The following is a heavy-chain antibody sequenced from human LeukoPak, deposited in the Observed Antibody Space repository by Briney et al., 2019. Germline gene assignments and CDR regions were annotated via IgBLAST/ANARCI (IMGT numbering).Heavy chain of an antibody. CDR2: IIPIFGTA. Sequence: ASVKVSCKASGCTFSSYAISWVRQAPGQGLEWMGVIIPIFGTANYAQKFQGRVAITADKSTSTAYMELSSLRSEDTAVYYCARDLEQQLVRPDYYYGMDVWGKGTTVTVSS. J-gene: IGHJ6*04. CDR3: ARDLEQQLVRPDYYYGMDV. CDR1: GCTFSSYA. D-gene: IGHD6-13*01. V-gene: IGHV1-69*06.